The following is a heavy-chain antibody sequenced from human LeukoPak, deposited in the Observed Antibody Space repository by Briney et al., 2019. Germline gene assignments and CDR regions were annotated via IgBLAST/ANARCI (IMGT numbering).Heavy chain of an antibody. CDR3: ARGHTAVTRHFDF. Sequence: GGSLRLSCAASGFTFSSFGMNWVRQAPGKGLEWVSYISSSSSTIYYADSVKGRFTISRDNAKNSLYLQMNSLRAEDTAVYYCARGHTAVTRHFDFWGQGTLVTVSS. CDR1: GFTFSSFG. J-gene: IGHJ4*02. D-gene: IGHD4-17*01. CDR2: ISSSSSTI. V-gene: IGHV3-48*04.